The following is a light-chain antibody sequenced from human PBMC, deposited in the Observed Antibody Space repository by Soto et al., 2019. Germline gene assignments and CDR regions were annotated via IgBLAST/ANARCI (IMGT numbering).Light chain of an antibody. CDR3: QHYNSYSRT. V-gene: IGKV1-5*03. CDR1: DNIGPW. Sequence: DIQMTQSPSTLSAPIGDRVAITCRASDNIGPWVAWYQQKPGKAPKLLIYKASTLETGAPSRFAGSGSGTGFTLTITRLQPDDFATYYCQHYNSYSRTFGQGTKVDIK. CDR2: KAS. J-gene: IGKJ1*01.